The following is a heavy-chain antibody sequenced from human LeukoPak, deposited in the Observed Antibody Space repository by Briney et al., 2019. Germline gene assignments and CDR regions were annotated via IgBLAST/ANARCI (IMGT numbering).Heavy chain of an antibody. Sequence: PGGSLRLSCAASGFTFSSYSMNWVRQAPGKGLEWVSYISSSSSTIYYADSVKGRFTISRDNAKNSLYLQMNSLRAEDTAVYYCARGITIFGVDPDAFDIWGQGTMVTVSS. CDR1: GFTFSSYS. J-gene: IGHJ3*02. CDR3: ARGITIFGVDPDAFDI. CDR2: ISSSSSTI. V-gene: IGHV3-48*01. D-gene: IGHD3-3*01.